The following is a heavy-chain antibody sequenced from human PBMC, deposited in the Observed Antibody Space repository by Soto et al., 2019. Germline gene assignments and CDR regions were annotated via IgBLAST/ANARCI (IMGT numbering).Heavy chain of an antibody. CDR2: IYYSGST. D-gene: IGHD3-10*01. CDR1: GGSISSGGYY. CDR3: ARGLWFGELFAFDY. Sequence: QVQLQESGPGLVKPSQTLSLTCTVSGGSISSGGYYWSRIRQHPGKGLEWIGYIYYSGSTYYNPSLKSRVTISVDTSKNQFSLRMSSVTAADTAVYYCARGLWFGELFAFDYWGQGTLVTVSS. V-gene: IGHV4-31*03. J-gene: IGHJ4*02.